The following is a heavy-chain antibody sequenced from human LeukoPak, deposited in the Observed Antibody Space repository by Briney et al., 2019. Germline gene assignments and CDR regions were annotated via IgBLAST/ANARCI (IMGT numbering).Heavy chain of an antibody. CDR1: AFSLNAYN. D-gene: IGHD3-22*01. Sequence: GGSLRLSCAASAFSLNAYNMNWVRQASGKGLEWVANIKQDGSEKYYVDSVKGRFTISRDNAKNSLYLQMNSLRAEDTAVYYCARERGRVTYYYDSSGYYEGVFDYWGQGTLVTVSS. J-gene: IGHJ4*02. CDR3: ARERGRVTYYYDSSGYYEGVFDY. CDR2: IKQDGSEK. V-gene: IGHV3-7*01.